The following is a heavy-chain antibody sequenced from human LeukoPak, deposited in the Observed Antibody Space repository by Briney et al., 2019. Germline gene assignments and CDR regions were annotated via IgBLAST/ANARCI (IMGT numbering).Heavy chain of an antibody. D-gene: IGHD1-7*01. CDR3: ANTFGVPTGTTDY. CDR2: ISSSSSYI. J-gene: IGHJ4*02. CDR1: GFTFSSYS. V-gene: IGHV3-21*01. Sequence: GGSLRLSCAASGFTFSSYSMNWVRQAPGKGLEWVSSISSSSSYIYYADSVKGRFTISRDNAKNSLYLQMNSLRAEDTAVYYCANTFGVPTGTTDYWGQGTLVTDSS.